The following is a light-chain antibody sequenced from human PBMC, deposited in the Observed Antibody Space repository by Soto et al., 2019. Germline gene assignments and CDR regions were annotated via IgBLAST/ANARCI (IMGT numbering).Light chain of an antibody. CDR2: DAS. Sequence: EIVLTQSPATLSLSPGERATLSCGASQSVSSSYLAWYQQKPGLAPRLPIYDASSRATGIPDRFSGSGSGTDFTLTISRLEPEDFAVYYCQHYDNWPLTFGGGTKVDIK. CDR1: QSVSSSY. J-gene: IGKJ4*01. V-gene: IGKV3D-20*01. CDR3: QHYDNWPLT.